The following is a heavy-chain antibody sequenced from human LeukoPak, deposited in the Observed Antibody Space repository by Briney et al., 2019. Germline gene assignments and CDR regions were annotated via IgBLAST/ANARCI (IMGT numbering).Heavy chain of an antibody. CDR3: ARDNYYDNAFDI. J-gene: IGHJ3*02. CDR1: GGSISSYY. V-gene: IGHV4-59*01. CDR2: IYYSGST. D-gene: IGHD3-22*01. Sequence: PSETLSLTRTFCGGSISSYYWSWIRPPPGKGLEGIGYIYYSGSTNYNPPLESRVTISVDTSKNQFSLKLSSVTAADTAVYYCARDNYYDNAFDIWGQGTMVTVS.